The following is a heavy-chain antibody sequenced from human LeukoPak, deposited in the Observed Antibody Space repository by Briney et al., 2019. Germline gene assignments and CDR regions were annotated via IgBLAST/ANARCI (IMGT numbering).Heavy chain of an antibody. CDR1: GFTFSSYW. J-gene: IGHJ4*02. V-gene: IGHV3-74*01. Sequence: GGSLRLSCAASGFTFSSYWMHWVRQAPGKGLVWVSRINTDGSSTSYADSVKGRFTISRDNAKNTLYLQMNSLRAEDTAVYYCARGTGLVVPAEPLDYWGQGTLVTVSS. D-gene: IGHD2-2*01. CDR3: ARGTGLVVPAEPLDY. CDR2: INTDGSST.